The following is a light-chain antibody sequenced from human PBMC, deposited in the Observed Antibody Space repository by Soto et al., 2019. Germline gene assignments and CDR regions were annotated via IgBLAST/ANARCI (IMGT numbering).Light chain of an antibody. V-gene: IGKV1-27*01. J-gene: IGKJ1*01. CDR1: QGITNY. CDR2: AAS. Sequence: DIQMTQSPSSLSASVGDRVTITCRASQGITNYLALYQQNPGKVPKLLIYAASTLQSGVPARFSGSVSGTDCPLTISILQPADVATYYGQKSNSAAGTVGQGTKVDIK. CDR3: QKSNSAAGT.